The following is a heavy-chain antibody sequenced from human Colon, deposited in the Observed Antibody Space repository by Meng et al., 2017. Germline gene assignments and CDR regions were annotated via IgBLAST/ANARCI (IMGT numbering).Heavy chain of an antibody. J-gene: IGHJ5*02. D-gene: IGHD3-22*01. CDR2: FYFSGNT. V-gene: IGHV4-31*03. CDR1: GGSISSGDYY. CDR3: ARYFYDSRGVTWFDP. Sequence: QRQESGPGLVKPSETLSLTCTVSGGSISSGDYYWSWSRQHPGKGLEWIGYFYFSGNTYYNPSLKSRVSISVDTSKNRFSLNLSSVTAADTAVYYCARYFYDSRGVTWFDPWGQGTLVTVSS.